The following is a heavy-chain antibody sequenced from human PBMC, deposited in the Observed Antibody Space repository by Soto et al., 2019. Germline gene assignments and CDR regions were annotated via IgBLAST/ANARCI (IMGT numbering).Heavy chain of an antibody. Sequence: QITLQESGPTLVKPTQTLTLTCTFSGFSLTTSAAAVGWIRQPPGKALEWLAIVYGSDDKFYSPSLKSRLTVTKDNSKKQVVLILTDMAPVDTATYFCVRRNDPYYFDYWGQGTLVTVSS. CDR3: VRRNDPYYFDY. D-gene: IGHD1-1*01. CDR2: VYGSDDK. CDR1: GFSLTTSAAA. V-gene: IGHV2-5*01. J-gene: IGHJ4*02.